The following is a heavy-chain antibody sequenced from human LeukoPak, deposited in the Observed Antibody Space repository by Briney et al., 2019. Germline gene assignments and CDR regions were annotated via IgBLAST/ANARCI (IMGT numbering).Heavy chain of an antibody. J-gene: IGHJ4*02. V-gene: IGHV3-23*01. Sequence: GGSLRLSCAPSRFTFSSYAISWVRQAPGKGLEWVSSIGGSGDNTFYADSVKDRFTISRDNSKNTLFLQMNSLRAEDTAVYYCAKGRGTTVTSAANYWGQGTLVTVSS. D-gene: IGHD4-17*01. CDR2: IGGSGDNT. CDR3: AKGRGTTVTSAANY. CDR1: RFTFSSYA.